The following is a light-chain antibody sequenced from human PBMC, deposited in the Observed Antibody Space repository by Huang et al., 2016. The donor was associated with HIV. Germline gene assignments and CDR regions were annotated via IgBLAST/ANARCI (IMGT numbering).Light chain of an antibody. V-gene: IGKV3-15*01. Sequence: EIMMTQSTATLYVSPGEGATLCCRASQGVGSNLAWYEQKLGQAPRLLVYGASARSTGLPARFSGIGSGTEFTLTISSLQSGDFAVDYCQQYNTRPYTFGQGT. CDR1: QGVGSN. J-gene: IGKJ2*01. CDR2: GAS. CDR3: QQYNTRPYT.